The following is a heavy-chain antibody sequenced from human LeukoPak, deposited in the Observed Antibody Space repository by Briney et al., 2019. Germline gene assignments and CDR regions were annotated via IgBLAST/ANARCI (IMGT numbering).Heavy chain of an antibody. CDR1: GGSVSSGSYY. CDR3: ARGPPDGDYFDY. Sequence: SETLSLTCTVSGGSVSSGSYYWSWIRQPPGKGLEWMGNIYYTGSTNYNPSLKSRVTISVDTSKNQFSLKLSSVTAADTAVYYCARGPPDGDYFDYWGQGTLVTVSS. J-gene: IGHJ4*02. V-gene: IGHV4-61*01. CDR2: IYYTGST. D-gene: IGHD4-17*01.